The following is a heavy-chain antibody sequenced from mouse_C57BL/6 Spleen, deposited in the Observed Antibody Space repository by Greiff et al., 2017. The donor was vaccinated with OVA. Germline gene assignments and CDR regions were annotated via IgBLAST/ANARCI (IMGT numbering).Heavy chain of an antibody. D-gene: IGHD2-2*01. CDR1: GYAFSSSW. J-gene: IGHJ2*01. CDR3: ARVNGYRDYFDY. CDR2: IYPGDGDT. V-gene: IGHV1-82*01. Sequence: QVQLQQSGPELVKPGASVKISCKASGYAFSSSWMNWVKQRPGKGLEWIGRIYPGDGDTNYNGKFKGKATLTADKSSSTAYMQLSSLTSEDSAVYFCARVNGYRDYFDYWGKGTTLTVSS.